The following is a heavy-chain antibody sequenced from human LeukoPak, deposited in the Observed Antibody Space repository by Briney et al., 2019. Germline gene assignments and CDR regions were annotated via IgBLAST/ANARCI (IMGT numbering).Heavy chain of an antibody. J-gene: IGHJ6*03. Sequence: SETLSLTCTVSGGSISSYYWSWIRQPAGKGLEWIGRIYTSGSTNYNPSLKSRVTMSVDTSKNQFSLKLSSVIAADTAVYYCARVWWELPYYYYYMDVWGKGTTVTVSS. D-gene: IGHD1-26*01. CDR2: IYTSGST. V-gene: IGHV4-4*07. CDR3: ARVWWELPYYYYYMDV. CDR1: GGSISSYY.